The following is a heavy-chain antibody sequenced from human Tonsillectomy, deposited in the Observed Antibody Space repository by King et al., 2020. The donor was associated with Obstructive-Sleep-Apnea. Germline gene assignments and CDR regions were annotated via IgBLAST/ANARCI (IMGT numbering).Heavy chain of an antibody. Sequence: VQLVESVGGFVQPGGSLRLSCAASGFTFSSYAMSWFRQALVKGLEWVSAISVSGGSTSYASSVKGLFTISRDNSKNTLYLQMNSLRAEDTAVYYCAKDGPHHYYYYGMDVWGQGTTVTVSS. J-gene: IGHJ6*02. CDR2: ISVSGGST. CDR1: GFTFSSYA. CDR3: AKDGPHHYYYYGMDV. V-gene: IGHV3-23*04.